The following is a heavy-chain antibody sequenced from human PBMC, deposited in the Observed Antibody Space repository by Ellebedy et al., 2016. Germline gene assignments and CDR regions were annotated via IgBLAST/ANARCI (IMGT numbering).Heavy chain of an antibody. CDR2: INADNGNT. CDR1: GYTFTTYD. J-gene: IGHJ5*02. CDR3: TREIDRNQGRWFDP. D-gene: IGHD1-14*01. Sequence: ASVKVSCKASGYTFTTYDMHWVRQAPGQRLEWMGWINADNGNTKYSQKFQGRVTITRDTSADTLYMELTSLRSEDTAVYYCTREIDRNQGRWFDPWGQGTLVTVSS. V-gene: IGHV1-3*01.